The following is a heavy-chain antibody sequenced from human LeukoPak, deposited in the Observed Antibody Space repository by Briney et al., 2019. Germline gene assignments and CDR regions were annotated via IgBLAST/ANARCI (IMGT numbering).Heavy chain of an antibody. CDR3: AKEGVAIQRGYSYRHYFDY. CDR2: ISGSGGST. V-gene: IGHV3-23*01. D-gene: IGHD5-18*01. CDR1: GFTFSSYA. Sequence: GGSLRLSCAASGFTFSSYAMSWVRQAPGKGLEWVSAISGSGGSTYYADSVKGRFTISSDNSKNTLYLQMNSLRAEDTAVYYCAKEGVAIQRGYSYRHYFDYWGQGTLVTVSS. J-gene: IGHJ4*02.